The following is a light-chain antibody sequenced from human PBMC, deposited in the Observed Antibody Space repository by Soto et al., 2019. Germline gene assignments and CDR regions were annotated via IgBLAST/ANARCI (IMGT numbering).Light chain of an antibody. CDR3: QQYNSFSPTWT. J-gene: IGKJ1*01. V-gene: IGKV1-5*01. CDR2: DAS. Sequence: DIQMTQSPSSLSASVEDRVTITCRAIQSISNWLAWYQQKPGKAPRLLIYDASSSEGGVPSRFSGSGSGTEFSLTISSLQPDDFATYYCQQYNSFSPTWTFGLGTKVDI. CDR1: QSISNW.